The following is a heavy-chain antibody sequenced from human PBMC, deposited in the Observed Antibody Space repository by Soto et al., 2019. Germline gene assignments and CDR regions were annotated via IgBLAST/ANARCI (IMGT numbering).Heavy chain of an antibody. CDR2: IYYSGST. CDR3: ASPRYSGYGASHWYFDL. J-gene: IGHJ2*01. V-gene: IGHV4-59*08. D-gene: IGHD5-12*01. Sequence: QVQLQESGPGLVKPSETLSLTCTVSGGSISSYYWSWIRQPPGKGLEWIGYIYYSGSTNYNPSLTVRVPISVDTPKNHFSLNLSSVTAADTAVYYCASPRYSGYGASHWYFDLWGRGTLVTVSS. CDR1: GGSISSYY.